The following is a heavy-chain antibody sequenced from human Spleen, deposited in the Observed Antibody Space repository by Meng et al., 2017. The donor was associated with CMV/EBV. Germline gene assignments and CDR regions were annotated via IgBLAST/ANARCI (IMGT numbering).Heavy chain of an antibody. D-gene: IGHD2-2*01. Sequence: SCKGSGATFGSSTISWVRQAPGKGLEWMGRIIGILGIEKYSQKLKGRVTISADRSTNTVYMELSSLTSEDTAVYYCARGQLPAYYFHHWGPGTLVTVSS. CDR3: ARGQLPAYYFHH. J-gene: IGHJ4*02. CDR2: IIGILGIE. V-gene: IGHV1-69*02. CDR1: GATFGSST.